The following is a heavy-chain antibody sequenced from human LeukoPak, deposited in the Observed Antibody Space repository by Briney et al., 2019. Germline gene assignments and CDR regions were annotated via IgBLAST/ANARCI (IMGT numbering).Heavy chain of an antibody. Sequence: GGSLRLSCAASGFTFNTYNMNWVRQAPGKGLEWVSSISSSKTDIYYADSVRGRFTISRDSVKNSLYLQMNSLRAEDTAVYYCVREGRSISVWCSGGSCYDFDYWGQGTLVTVSS. CDR3: VREGRSISVWCSGGSCYDFDY. CDR2: ISSSKTDI. CDR1: GFTFNTYN. V-gene: IGHV3-21*01. D-gene: IGHD2-15*01. J-gene: IGHJ4*02.